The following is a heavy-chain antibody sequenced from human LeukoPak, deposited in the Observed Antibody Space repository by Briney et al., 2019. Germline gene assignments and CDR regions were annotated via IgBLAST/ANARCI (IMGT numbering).Heavy chain of an antibody. CDR3: ARFGEYCSSTSCYSITDYYYYMDV. CDR1: GYTFTSYG. J-gene: IGHJ6*03. V-gene: IGHV1-18*01. CDR2: ISAYNGNT. Sequence: ASVKVSCKASGYTFTSYGISWVRQAPGQGLEWMGWISAYNGNTNYAQKLQGRITMTTDTSTSTAYMGLRSLRSDDTAVYHCARFGEYCSSTSCYSITDYYYYMDVWGKGTTVTVSS. D-gene: IGHD2-2*01.